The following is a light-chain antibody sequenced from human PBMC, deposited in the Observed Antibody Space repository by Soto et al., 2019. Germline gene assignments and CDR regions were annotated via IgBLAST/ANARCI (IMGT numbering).Light chain of an antibody. CDR3: HKYNSAPHS. Sequence: DIQMTQSPSSLSASVGDRVTITCRASQGISNYLAWYQQKQGKVPKLLIYAAYTVQSGVPARFSGSGSGTDFTLTISSLQTEDFATYYWHKYNSAPHSFGGGTKVVIK. V-gene: IGKV1-27*01. CDR1: QGISNY. CDR2: AAY. J-gene: IGKJ4*01.